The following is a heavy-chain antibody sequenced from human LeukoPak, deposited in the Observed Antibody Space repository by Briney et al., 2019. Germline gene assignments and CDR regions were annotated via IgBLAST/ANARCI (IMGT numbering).Heavy chain of an antibody. CDR2: FDPEDGET. V-gene: IGHV1-24*01. Sequence: GASVKVSCKVSGYTLTELSMLWVRQAPGKGLEWMGGFDPEDGETIYAQKFQGRVTMTEDTSTDTAYKELSSLRSEDTAVYYCATGLSIAARDSFRYWGQGTLVTVSS. CDR3: ATGLSIAARDSFRY. J-gene: IGHJ4*02. CDR1: GYTLTELS. D-gene: IGHD6-6*01.